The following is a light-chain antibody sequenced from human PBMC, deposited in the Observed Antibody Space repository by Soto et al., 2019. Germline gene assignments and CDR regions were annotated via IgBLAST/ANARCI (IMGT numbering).Light chain of an antibody. CDR3: QQYESSFRT. CDR2: GAS. J-gene: IGKJ1*01. Sequence: EIVLTQSPGTLSLSPGERATLSCRASQSVSSSYLAWYQQKPGQAPRLIIYGASSRATGIPDRFSGSGSGTDFTLTISRLEPEDFAVYYCQQYESSFRTLGQGTKVDIK. V-gene: IGKV3-20*01. CDR1: QSVSSSY.